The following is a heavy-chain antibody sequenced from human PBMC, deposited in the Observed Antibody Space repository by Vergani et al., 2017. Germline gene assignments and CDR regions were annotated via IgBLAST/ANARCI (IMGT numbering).Heavy chain of an antibody. Sequence: QVQLQQWGAGLLKPSETLSLTCTVSGGSISSYYWSWIRQPPGKGLEWIGYIYYSGSTNYNPSLKSRVTISVDTSKNQFSLKLSSVTAADTAVYYCARGYYYDSSGYFPFDYWGQGTLVTVSS. CDR1: GGSISSYY. CDR3: ARGYYYDSSGYFPFDY. D-gene: IGHD3-22*01. CDR2: IYYSGST. J-gene: IGHJ4*02. V-gene: IGHV4-59*08.